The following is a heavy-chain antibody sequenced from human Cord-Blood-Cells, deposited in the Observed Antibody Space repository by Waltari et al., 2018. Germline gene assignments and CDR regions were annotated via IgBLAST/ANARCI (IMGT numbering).Heavy chain of an antibody. Sequence: EVQLVASGGGLVKPGRSLRLSCTASGFTFGDSAMSWFHQDPGKGLGWVGFIRSKAYGGTTEYAASVKGRLTSAREDSKSIACLQMNSLRTEDTAVYYCTRDRLSWGEGTMVTVSS. CDR1: GFTFGDSA. CDR3: TRDRLS. CDR2: IRSKAYGGTT. J-gene: IGHJ3*01. V-gene: IGHV3-49*05. D-gene: IGHD6-19*01.